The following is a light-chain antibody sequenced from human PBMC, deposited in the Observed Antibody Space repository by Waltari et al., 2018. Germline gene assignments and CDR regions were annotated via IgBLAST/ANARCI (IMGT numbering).Light chain of an antibody. CDR2: RNN. J-gene: IGLJ2*01. CDR3: AAWDDTLSGVV. V-gene: IGLV1-47*01. CDR1: SSNIGSTH. Sequence: QSVLTQSPSASAAPGQRVTISCSGSSSNIGSTHVYWYQHVPGTAPKLLIYRNNQPPSGVPDRFSGSKSGTSASLAVMGLRSEDEADYYCAAWDDTLSGVVFGGGTKLTVL.